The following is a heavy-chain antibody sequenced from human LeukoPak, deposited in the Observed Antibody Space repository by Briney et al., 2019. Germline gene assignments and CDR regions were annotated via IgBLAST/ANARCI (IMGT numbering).Heavy chain of an antibody. Sequence: GGSLRLSCAASGFTFSSYGMRWVRQAPGKGLEWVAVISYDGSNKYYADSVKGRFTISRDISKNTLYLQMNSLRAEDTAVYYCARGYCSSISCYVDYWGQGTLVTVSS. J-gene: IGHJ4*02. CDR3: ARGYCSSISCYVDY. D-gene: IGHD2-2*01. CDR1: GFTFSSYG. V-gene: IGHV3-30*19. CDR2: ISYDGSNK.